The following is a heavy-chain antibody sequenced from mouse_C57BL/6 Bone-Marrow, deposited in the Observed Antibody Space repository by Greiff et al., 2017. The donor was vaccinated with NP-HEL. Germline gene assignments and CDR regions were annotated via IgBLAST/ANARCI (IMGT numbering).Heavy chain of an antibody. J-gene: IGHJ2*01. D-gene: IGHD2-5*01. Sequence: QVQLQQPGAELVMPGASVKLSCKASGYTFTSYWMHWVKQRPGQGLEWIGEIDPSDSYTNYNQKFKGKSTLTVDKSSSTAYMQLSSLTSEDSAVYYCARYHYSNYVYFDYWGQGTTLTVSS. V-gene: IGHV1-69*01. CDR1: GYTFTSYW. CDR3: ARYHYSNYVYFDY. CDR2: IDPSDSYT.